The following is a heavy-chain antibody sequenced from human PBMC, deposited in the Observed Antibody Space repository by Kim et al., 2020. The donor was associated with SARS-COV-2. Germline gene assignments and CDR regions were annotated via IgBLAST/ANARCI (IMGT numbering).Heavy chain of an antibody. Sequence: YAGSVKGLFTMSKDNSKNPMYLQVNGLTAEDTAVYYCAKSPDSTFRGVDYWGQGTLVTVSS. CDR3: AKSPDSTFRGVDY. V-gene: IGHV3-23*01. J-gene: IGHJ4*02. D-gene: IGHD3-22*01.